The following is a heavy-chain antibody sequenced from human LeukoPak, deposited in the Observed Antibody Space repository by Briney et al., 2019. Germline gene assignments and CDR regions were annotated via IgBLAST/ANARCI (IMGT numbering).Heavy chain of an antibody. Sequence: SETLSLTCTVSGGSISNYYWNWIRQPPGKGLEWIGYIYYSGSTNYNPSLKSRVTISVDTSKNQFSLKLSSVTAADTAVYYCARGGSRNDYWGQGTLVTVSS. CDR2: IYYSGST. J-gene: IGHJ4*02. V-gene: IGHV4-59*01. CDR3: ARGGSRNDY. D-gene: IGHD6-6*01. CDR1: GGSISNYY.